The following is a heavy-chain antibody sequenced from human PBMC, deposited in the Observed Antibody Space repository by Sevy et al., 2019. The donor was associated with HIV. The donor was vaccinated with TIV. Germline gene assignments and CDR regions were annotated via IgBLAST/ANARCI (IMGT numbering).Heavy chain of an antibody. CDR2: INHSGST. CDR1: GGSFSGYY. CDR3: ARGKYYDFWSGTTDYYGMDV. D-gene: IGHD3-3*01. Sequence: SETLSLTCAVYGGSFSGYYWIWIRQPPGKGLEWIGEINHSGSTNYNPSLKSRVTISVDTSKNQFSLKLSSVTAADTAVYYCARGKYYDFWSGTTDYYGMDVWGQWTTVTVSS. J-gene: IGHJ6*02. V-gene: IGHV4-34*01.